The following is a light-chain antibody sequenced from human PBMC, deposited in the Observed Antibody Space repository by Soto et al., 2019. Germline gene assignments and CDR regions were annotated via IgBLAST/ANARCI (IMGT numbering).Light chain of an antibody. CDR2: AAS. CDR3: QMYGSAPALT. J-gene: IGKJ4*01. V-gene: IGKV1-27*01. Sequence: IQMTQSPSSLSASVGDRVTITCRASQDISKFLAWFQQKPGRVPKLLIYAASTLHSGVPSRFSGSGSGTYFTLTISSLQPEDVATYSCQMYGSAPALTFGGGTKVEIE. CDR1: QDISKF.